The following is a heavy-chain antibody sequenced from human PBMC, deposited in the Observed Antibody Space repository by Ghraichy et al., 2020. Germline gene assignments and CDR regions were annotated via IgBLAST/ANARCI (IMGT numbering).Heavy chain of an antibody. D-gene: IGHD6-13*01. J-gene: IGHJ6*02. CDR3: AKGIAAGTSTISYYYNGMDV. V-gene: IGHV3-23*01. CDR1: GCTFSSYV. CDR2: ISGSGDST. Sequence: GESLNISCAASGCTFSSYVLSWVRQAPGKGLEWVSAISGSGDSTYYPDSVKGRFTISRDNSKNTLYLQMNSLRVEDTAVYYCAKGIAAGTSTISYYYNGMDVWGQGSTVTVSS.